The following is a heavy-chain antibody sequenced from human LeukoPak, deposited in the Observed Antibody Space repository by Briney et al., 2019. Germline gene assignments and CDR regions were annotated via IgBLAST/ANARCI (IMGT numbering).Heavy chain of an antibody. CDR3: AKDGGTFIAARLPPDY. D-gene: IGHD6-6*01. V-gene: IGHV3-30*02. Sequence: GGSLRLSCAASGFTFSSYWMSWVRQAPGKGLEWVASIRYDGSNKYYADSVKGRFTISRDNSKNTLYLQMNSLRAEDTAVYYCAKDGGTFIAARLPPDYWGQGTLVTVSS. J-gene: IGHJ4*02. CDR1: GFTFSSYW. CDR2: IRYDGSNK.